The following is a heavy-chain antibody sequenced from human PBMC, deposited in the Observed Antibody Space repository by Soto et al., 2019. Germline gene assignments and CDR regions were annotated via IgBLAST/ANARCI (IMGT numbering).Heavy chain of an antibody. CDR2: IYPGDSDT. V-gene: IGHV5-51*01. CDR1: GYSFTSYW. Sequence: GESLKISCKGSGYSFTSYWIGWVRQMPGKGLEWMGIIYPGDSDTRYSPSFQGQVTISADKSISTAYLQWSSLKASDTAMYYCARADGTGDYYCYYGMDVSGRVNTVTASS. CDR3: ARADGTGDYYCYYGMDV. D-gene: IGHD2-8*02. J-gene: IGHJ6*04.